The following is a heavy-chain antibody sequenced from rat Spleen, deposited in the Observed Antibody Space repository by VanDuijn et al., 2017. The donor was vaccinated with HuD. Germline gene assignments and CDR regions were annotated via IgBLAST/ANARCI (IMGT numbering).Heavy chain of an antibody. Sequence: EVQLVESDGGLVQPGRSLKLSCAVSGFTFSNYGMAWVRQAPTKGLEWVASISPSGVSTYYRDSVKGRFTIFRDNAKSTLYLQMNSLRSEDTATYYCATAGARVSRFAYWGQGTLVTVSS. CDR1: GFTFSNYG. D-gene: IGHD1-4*01. V-gene: IGHV5-19*01. CDR3: ATAGARVSRFAY. CDR2: ISPSGVST. J-gene: IGHJ3*01.